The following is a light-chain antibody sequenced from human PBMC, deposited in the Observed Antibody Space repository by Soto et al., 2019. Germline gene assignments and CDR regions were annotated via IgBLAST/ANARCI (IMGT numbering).Light chain of an antibody. Sequence: QLVLTQPPSASGTPGQRVTISCSGSSSNIGSNYVFWYQYLPGTAPKLLIYSNNQRPSGVPDRFSGSKSGTSASLAISGLRSEDEADYYCAAWDDSLSGVVFGGGTKVTVL. CDR2: SNN. J-gene: IGLJ2*01. V-gene: IGLV1-47*02. CDR3: AAWDDSLSGVV. CDR1: SSNIGSNY.